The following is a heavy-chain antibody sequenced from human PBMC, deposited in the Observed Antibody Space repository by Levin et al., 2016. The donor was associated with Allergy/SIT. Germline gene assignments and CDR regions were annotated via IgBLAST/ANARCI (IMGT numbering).Heavy chain of an antibody. CDR3: AAGARALLSSLHITYYYYYGMDV. J-gene: IGHJ6*02. D-gene: IGHD6-6*01. V-gene: IGHV1-58*01. Sequence: WVRQAPGQRLEWIGWIVVGSGNTNYAQKFQERVTITRDMSTSTAYMELSSLRSEDTAVYYCAAGARALLSSLHITYYYYYGMDVWGQGTTVTVSS. CDR2: IVVGSGNT.